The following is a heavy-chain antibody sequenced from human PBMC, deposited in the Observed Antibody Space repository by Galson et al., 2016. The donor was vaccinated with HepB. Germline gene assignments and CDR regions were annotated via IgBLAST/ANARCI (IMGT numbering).Heavy chain of an antibody. CDR3: VKEGKAFDY. Sequence: SLRLSCAASGFSFSSYAMDWVRQAPGKGLEWVSEISGIGATIKYADSVKGRFTISRDNSKNTLYLQMSSLRAEDTAIYYCVKEGKAFDYWGQGALVTVSS. CDR1: GFSFSSYA. CDR2: ISGIGATI. J-gene: IGHJ4*02. V-gene: IGHV3-23*01.